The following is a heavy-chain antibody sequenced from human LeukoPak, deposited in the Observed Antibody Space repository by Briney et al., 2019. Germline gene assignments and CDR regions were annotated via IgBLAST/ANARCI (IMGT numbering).Heavy chain of an antibody. CDR1: GYTFTSYD. V-gene: IGHV1-8*01. CDR2: MNPNSGNT. CDR3: ARSPSDILTGYYTVYFDY. D-gene: IGHD3-9*01. Sequence: ASVKVSCKASGYTFTSYDINWVRQATGQGLEWMGWMNPNSGNTGYAQKFQGRVTMTRNTSISTAFMGPSSLRSEDTAVYYCARSPSDILTGYYTVYFDYWGQGTLVTVSS. J-gene: IGHJ4*02.